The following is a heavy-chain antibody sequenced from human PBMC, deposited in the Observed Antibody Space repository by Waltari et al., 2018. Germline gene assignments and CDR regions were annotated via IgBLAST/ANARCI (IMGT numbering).Heavy chain of an antibody. CDR3: VRPGSTVTPRAFDI. CDR1: GGSISSSYN. D-gene: IGHD4-17*01. V-gene: IGHV4-39*01. CDR2: MYYSGAT. J-gene: IGHJ3*02. Sequence: QLQLQESGPGLVNPSETLSLNCTSSGGSISSSYNWAWVRQPPGKGLAWVGTMYYSGATSNNPSLDSRLSMSIDTSKNLFSLKLSSVTATDTGVYFCVRPGSTVTPRAFDIWGQGIKVTVSS.